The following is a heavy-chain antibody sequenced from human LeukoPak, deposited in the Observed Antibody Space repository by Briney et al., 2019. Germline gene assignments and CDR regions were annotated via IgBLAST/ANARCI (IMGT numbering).Heavy chain of an antibody. CDR1: GGSISSSSYY. D-gene: IGHD3-10*01. V-gene: IGHV4-39*07. J-gene: IGHJ6*03. Sequence: SETLSLTCTVSGGSISSSSYYWGWIRQPPGKGLEWIGSIYYSGSTYYNPSLKSRVTISVDTSKNQFSLKLSSVTAADTAVYYCARGRRGFGELFSYYYYYMDVWGKGTTVTVSS. CDR3: ARGRRGFGELFSYYYYYMDV. CDR2: IYYSGST.